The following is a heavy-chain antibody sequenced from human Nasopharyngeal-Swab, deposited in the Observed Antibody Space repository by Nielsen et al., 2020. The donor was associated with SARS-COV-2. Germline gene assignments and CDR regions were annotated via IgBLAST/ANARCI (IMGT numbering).Heavy chain of an antibody. Sequence: GESLKISCAASGFTVSGYWMHWVRQAPGKGLVGVSRIDVAGTVTAYADSLKGRFTISRDNAKNTLYLHMNRLRAEDTAIYYCARGSNDWKGIDYWGQGTLVTVSS. J-gene: IGHJ4*02. V-gene: IGHV3-74*01. D-gene: IGHD1-1*01. CDR1: GFTVSGYW. CDR3: ARGSNDWKGIDY. CDR2: IDVAGTVT.